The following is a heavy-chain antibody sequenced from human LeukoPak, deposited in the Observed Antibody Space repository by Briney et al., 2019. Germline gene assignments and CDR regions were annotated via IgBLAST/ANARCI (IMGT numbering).Heavy chain of an antibody. V-gene: IGHV1-18*01. CDR2: ISPYNGET. CDR3: ARDRYDTTGYYGADY. CDR1: GYSLHTYG. Sequence: GASVKVSCKASGYSLHTYGLSWVRQAPGQGLEWMGWISPYNGETLYAQNFQGRVTMTTDSSTTTASMELRSLRIDDTAVYYCARDRYDTTGYYGADYWGQGTLVTVSS. D-gene: IGHD3-22*01. J-gene: IGHJ4*02.